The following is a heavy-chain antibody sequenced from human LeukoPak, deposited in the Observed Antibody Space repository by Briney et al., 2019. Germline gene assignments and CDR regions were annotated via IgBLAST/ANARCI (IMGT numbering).Heavy chain of an antibody. J-gene: IGHJ4*02. CDR1: GGSISSCY. V-gene: IGHV4-59*01. CDR3: ARGRSGYDYYYFDY. Sequence: PSETLSLTCTVSGGSISSCYWSWIRQPPGKGLEWIGYIYYSGSTNYNPSLKSRVTISVDTSKNQFSLKLSSVTAADTAVYYCARGRSGYDYYYFDYWGQGTLVTVSS. CDR2: IYYSGST. D-gene: IGHD5-12*01.